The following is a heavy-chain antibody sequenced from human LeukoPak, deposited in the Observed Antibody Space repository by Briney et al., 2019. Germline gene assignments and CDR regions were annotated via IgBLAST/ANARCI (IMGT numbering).Heavy chain of an antibody. Sequence: SETLSLTCTVSGGSIRSYYWSWIRQPAGKGLEWIGRIYTSGSTNYNPSLKSRVTMSVDTSKNQFSLKLSSVTAADTAVYYCAGGIYYYGSGSYSAYYFDYWGQGTLVTVSS. J-gene: IGHJ4*02. CDR1: GGSIRSYY. D-gene: IGHD3-10*01. CDR3: AGGIYYYGSGSYSAYYFDY. V-gene: IGHV4-4*07. CDR2: IYTSGST.